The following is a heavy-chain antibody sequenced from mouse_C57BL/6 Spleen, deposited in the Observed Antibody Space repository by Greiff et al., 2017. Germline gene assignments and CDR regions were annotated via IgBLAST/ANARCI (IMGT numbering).Heavy chain of an antibody. CDR3: ARRSITTRFDY. CDR1: GYAFSSSW. J-gene: IGHJ2*01. D-gene: IGHD1-2*01. V-gene: IGHV1-82*01. Sequence: QVQLQQSGPELVKPGASVKLSCKASGYAFSSSWMNWVKQRPGKGLEWIGRIYPGDGDTNYNGKFKGKATLTADKSSSTAYMQLSSLTSEDSAVYFCARRSITTRFDYWGQGTTLTVSS. CDR2: IYPGDGDT.